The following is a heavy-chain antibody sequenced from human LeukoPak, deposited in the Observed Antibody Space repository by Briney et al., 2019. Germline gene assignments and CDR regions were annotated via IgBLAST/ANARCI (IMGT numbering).Heavy chain of an antibody. CDR1: GFTFSSYA. D-gene: IGHD3-3*01. CDR2: IYSGGST. Sequence: GGSLRLSCAASGFTFSSYAMSWVRQAPGKGLEWVSVIYSGGSTYYADSVKGRFTISRDNSKNTLYLQMNSLRAEDTAVYYCARGPFWSGYHYYGMDVWGQGTTVTVSS. CDR3: ARGPFWSGYHYYGMDV. V-gene: IGHV3-66*01. J-gene: IGHJ6*02.